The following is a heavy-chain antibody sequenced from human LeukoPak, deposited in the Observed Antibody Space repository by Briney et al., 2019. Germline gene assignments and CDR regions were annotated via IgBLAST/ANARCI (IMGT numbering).Heavy chain of an antibody. D-gene: IGHD1-26*01. Sequence: GASVKVSCKASGYTFTGYYMHWVRQATGQGLEWMGWMSPNIGNTGYSQKFQGRVTMTRNTSISTAYMELSSLRSEDTAVYYCATGGHSGSYQYYFDYWGQGTLVTVSS. J-gene: IGHJ4*02. CDR2: MSPNIGNT. CDR3: ATGGHSGSYQYYFDY. CDR1: GYTFTGYY. V-gene: IGHV1-8*02.